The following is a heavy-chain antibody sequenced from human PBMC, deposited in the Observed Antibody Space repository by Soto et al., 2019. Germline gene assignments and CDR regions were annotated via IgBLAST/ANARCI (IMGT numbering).Heavy chain of an antibody. Sequence: EVQLLESGGGVVQPGGSLRLSCAASGFTFSDYAMSWVRQTPGKGLQWVSGVGGSDDDKHYADSVRGRFIVSRDNSKNTLYLQMSSLRADDTAIYYCAKDATSFIGVWDPFDMWGQGTEVPVSS. CDR2: VGGSDDDK. J-gene: IGHJ3*02. CDR1: GFTFSDYA. V-gene: IGHV3-23*01. CDR3: AKDATSFIGVWDPFDM. D-gene: IGHD2-8*01.